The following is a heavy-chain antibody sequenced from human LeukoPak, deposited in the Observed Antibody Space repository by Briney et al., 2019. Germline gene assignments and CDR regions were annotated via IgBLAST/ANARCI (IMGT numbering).Heavy chain of an antibody. J-gene: IGHJ4*02. CDR3: ARGGALGPPYFDY. Sequence: SETLSLTCTVSGGSISSGGYYWSWIRQHPGKGLEWIGYIYYSGSTYYNPSLKSRVTISVDTSKNQFSPKLSSVTAADTAVYYCARGGALGPPYFDYWGQGTLVTVSS. D-gene: IGHD3-16*01. CDR2: IYYSGST. CDR1: GGSISSGGYY. V-gene: IGHV4-31*03.